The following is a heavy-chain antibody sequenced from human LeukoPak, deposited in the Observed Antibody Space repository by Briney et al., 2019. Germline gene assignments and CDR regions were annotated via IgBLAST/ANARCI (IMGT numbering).Heavy chain of an antibody. CDR1: GGSISSSSYC. CDR2: IYYSGNT. Sequence: SESLSLTCTVSGGSISSSSYCWAWIRQPPGEGLEWIGTIYYSGNTYYNPSLKSRVTISVDTSKIQFSLNLSSVTAADTAVYYCARAADYFDSRGYHGDDAFDIWGQGTMVTVSS. J-gene: IGHJ3*02. V-gene: IGHV4-39*07. CDR3: ARAADYFDSRGYHGDDAFDI. D-gene: IGHD3-22*01.